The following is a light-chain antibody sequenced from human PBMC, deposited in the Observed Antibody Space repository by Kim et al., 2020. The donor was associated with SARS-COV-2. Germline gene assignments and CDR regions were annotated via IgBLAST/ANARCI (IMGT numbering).Light chain of an antibody. CDR2: DVS. CDR3: SSYTSSSTLV. Sequence: GQSITLSCTGTGSTVGGYNYVSWYQQHPGKAPKLMIYDVSNRPSGVSNRFSGSKSGNTASLTISGLQAEDEAAYYCSSYTSSSTLVFGTGTKVTVL. J-gene: IGLJ1*01. CDR1: GSTVGGYNY. V-gene: IGLV2-14*03.